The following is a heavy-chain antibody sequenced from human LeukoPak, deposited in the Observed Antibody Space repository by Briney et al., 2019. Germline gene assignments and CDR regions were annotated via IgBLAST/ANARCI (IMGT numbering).Heavy chain of an antibody. CDR2: ISYDGSNK. J-gene: IGHJ6*02. CDR3: ARDLLTGNGEAFYYYYGMDV. Sequence: PGGSLRLSCAASGFTFSSCAMHWVRQAPGKGLEWVAVISYDGSNKYYADSVKGRFTISRDNSKNTLYLQMNSLRAEDTAVHYCARDLLTGNGEAFYYYYGMDVWGQGTTVTVSS. D-gene: IGHD7-27*01. CDR1: GFTFSSCA. V-gene: IGHV3-30-3*01.